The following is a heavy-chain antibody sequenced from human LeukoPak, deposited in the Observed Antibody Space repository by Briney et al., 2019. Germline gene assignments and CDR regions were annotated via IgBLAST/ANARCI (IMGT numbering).Heavy chain of an antibody. Sequence: GGSLRPSCTASGFTLSSYAMSWVRQAPGEGLEWVSTISGSADNTNYADSVKGRFTISRDNSKNTLYLQMNSLRAEDTAVYYCAKESESYEHWGQGTLVTVSS. CDR2: ISGSADNT. D-gene: IGHD1-26*01. CDR3: AKESESYEH. CDR1: GFTLSSYA. J-gene: IGHJ4*02. V-gene: IGHV3-23*01.